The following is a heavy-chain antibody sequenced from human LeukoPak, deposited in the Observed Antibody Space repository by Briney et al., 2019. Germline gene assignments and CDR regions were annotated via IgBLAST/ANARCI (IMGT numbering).Heavy chain of an antibody. V-gene: IGHV4-34*01. CDR2: INHSGSA. Sequence: SETLSLTCAVSGGSFSGYYWTWIRQPPGKGLEWIGEINHSGSANYNPALMSRVTISLDTSKNHFSLNLSSVTAADTAVYYCARGQGTVTTHWGQGTLVTVSS. D-gene: IGHD4-17*01. CDR1: GGSFSGYY. J-gene: IGHJ4*02. CDR3: ARGQGTVTTH.